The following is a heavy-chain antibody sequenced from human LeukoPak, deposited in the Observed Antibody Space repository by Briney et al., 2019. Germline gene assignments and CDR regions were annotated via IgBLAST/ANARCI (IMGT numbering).Heavy chain of an antibody. J-gene: IGHJ4*02. Sequence: ASVNVSCKASVYSFSSFCITWVRQAPGQGREWVGWISRHNGNTDYAQRFRGRVTLTIDTSTTTADMEVRDLIPDDTAVYYCARHYLGSGSEDYWGQGTLVSVSS. CDR2: ISRHNGNT. D-gene: IGHD3-10*01. CDR1: VYSFSSFC. CDR3: ARHYLGSGSEDY. V-gene: IGHV1-18*01.